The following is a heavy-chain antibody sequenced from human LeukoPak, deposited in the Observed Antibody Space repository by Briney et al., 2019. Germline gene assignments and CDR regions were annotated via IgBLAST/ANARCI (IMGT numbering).Heavy chain of an antibody. Sequence: PSETLSLTCTVSGDSISSLFLSWIRQPAGKGLEWIGRIYGSRSTTYNPSLKSRVTMSVDTSKNQFSLKLTSVTAADTAVYYCARDSGTTGEVKFDPWGHGILVTVSS. CDR3: ARDSGTTGEVKFDP. J-gene: IGHJ5*02. CDR1: GDSISSLF. V-gene: IGHV4-4*07. CDR2: IYGSRST. D-gene: IGHD3-10*01.